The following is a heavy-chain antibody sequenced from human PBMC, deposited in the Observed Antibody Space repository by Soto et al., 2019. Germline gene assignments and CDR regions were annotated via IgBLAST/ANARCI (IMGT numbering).Heavy chain of an antibody. J-gene: IGHJ6*02. D-gene: IGHD3-22*01. CDR3: ARGSPYDSSRYYRGFGLDV. Sequence: SETLSLTCTVSGGSVSSGSYYWSWIRQPPGKGLEWIGYIYYSGSTNYNPSLKSRVTISVDTSKNQFSLKLSSVTAADTAVYYCARGSPYDSSRYYRGFGLDVWGQGTTVTVSS. V-gene: IGHV4-61*01. CDR1: GGSVSSGSYY. CDR2: IYYSGST.